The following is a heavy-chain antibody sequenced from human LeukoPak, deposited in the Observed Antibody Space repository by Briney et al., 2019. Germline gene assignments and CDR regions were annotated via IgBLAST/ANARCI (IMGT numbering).Heavy chain of an antibody. CDR2: IYYSGST. V-gene: IGHV4-59*08. D-gene: IGHD1-14*01. CDR3: ARITNYASFDY. J-gene: IGHJ4*02. Sequence: SETLSLTCTVSGGSISSYYWSWIRQPPGKGLEWIGYIYYSGSTDYNPSLKSRVTISVETSKSQFSLKLSSVTAADTAVYYCARITNYASFDYWGQGTLVTVSS. CDR1: GGSISSYY.